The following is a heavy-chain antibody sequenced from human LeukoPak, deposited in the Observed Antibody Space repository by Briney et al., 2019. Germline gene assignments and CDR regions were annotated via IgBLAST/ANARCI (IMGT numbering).Heavy chain of an antibody. J-gene: IGHJ4*02. CDR3: ARDRSLPAASYFDY. V-gene: IGHV1-69*05. CDR1: GGTFSSYA. D-gene: IGHD2-2*01. CDR2: IIPIFGTA. Sequence: ASVKVSCKASGGTFSSYAISWVRQAPGQGLEWMGRIIPIFGTANYAQKFQGRVTITTDESTSTAYMELSSLRSEDTAVYYCARDRSLPAASYFDYWGQGTLVTVSS.